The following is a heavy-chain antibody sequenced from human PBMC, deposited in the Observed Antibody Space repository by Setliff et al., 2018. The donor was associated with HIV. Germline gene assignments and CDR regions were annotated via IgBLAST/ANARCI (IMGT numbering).Heavy chain of an antibody. V-gene: IGHV3-30*04. J-gene: IGHJ6*02. D-gene: IGHD3-10*01. CDR2: ISSDGSNE. CDR3: ARDQPAMVRRNGMDV. CDR1: GFTFSSYA. Sequence: PGESLKISCAASGFTFSSYAMQWVRQAPGKGLEWVAVISSDGSNEYYADSVKGRFTISRDNSKNTLYVQMNSLRAEDTAVYYCARDQPAMVRRNGMDVWGQGTTVTVSS.